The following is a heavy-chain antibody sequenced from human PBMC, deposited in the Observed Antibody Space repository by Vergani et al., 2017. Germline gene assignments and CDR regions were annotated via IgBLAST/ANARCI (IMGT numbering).Heavy chain of an antibody. J-gene: IGHJ5*02. CDR2: VSPSGDT. V-gene: IGHV4-38-2*01. CDR1: GDSISSGNN. Sequence: QVNLQESGPGLVKPSETLSLTCAVSGDSISSGNNWGRIRQPPGKGLVRISSVSPSGDTYFNPSLKGRVSISMDTSQNYFVLTLSSVTAADTAMYYYTRRSSSYYFDIWGQGVLITVSS. D-gene: IGHD3-22*01. CDR3: TRRSSSYYFDI.